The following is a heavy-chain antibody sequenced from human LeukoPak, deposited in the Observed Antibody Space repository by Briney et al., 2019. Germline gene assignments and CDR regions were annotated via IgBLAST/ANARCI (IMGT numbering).Heavy chain of an antibody. D-gene: IGHD6-19*01. CDR1: GFTFSSYW. V-gene: IGHV3-74*01. CDR3: ARDWVKMAGIGSFDY. CDR2: INSDGSST. Sequence: GGSLRLSCAASGFTFSSYWMHWVRQAPGKGLVWVSRINSDGSSTSYADSVKGRFTISRDNAKNTLYLQMNSLRAEDAAVYYCARDWVKMAGIGSFDYWGQGTLVTVSS. J-gene: IGHJ4*02.